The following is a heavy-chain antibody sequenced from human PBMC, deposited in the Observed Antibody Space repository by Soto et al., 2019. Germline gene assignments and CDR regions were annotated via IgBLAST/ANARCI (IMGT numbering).Heavy chain of an antibody. CDR1: GFTFNNYW. V-gene: IGHV3-74*01. CDR3: ARGASGYYYVDS. D-gene: IGHD6-13*01. Sequence: EVQLVESGGTLVQPGGSLRLSCAASGFTFNNYWMHWVRQAPGKGLMWVSRINSGGSTTNYADSVKGRVTISRDNAKNTAYLQMDSLTAEDTAVYYCARGASGYYYVDSWGQGTLVTVSS. J-gene: IGHJ4*02. CDR2: INSGGSTT.